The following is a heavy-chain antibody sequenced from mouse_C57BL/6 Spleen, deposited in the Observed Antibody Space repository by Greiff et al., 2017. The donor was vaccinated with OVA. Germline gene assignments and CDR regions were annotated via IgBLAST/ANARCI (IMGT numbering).Heavy chain of an antibody. CDR3: ARSEANSDYAMDY. Sequence: VQLQESGAELARPGASVKLSCKASGYTFTSYGISWVKQRTGQGLEWIGEIYPRSGNTYYNEKFKGKATLTADKSSSTAYMELRSLTSEDSAVYFCARSEANSDYAMDYWGQGTSVTVSS. CDR1: GYTFTSYG. D-gene: IGHD3-1*01. J-gene: IGHJ4*01. CDR2: IYPRSGNT. V-gene: IGHV1-81*01.